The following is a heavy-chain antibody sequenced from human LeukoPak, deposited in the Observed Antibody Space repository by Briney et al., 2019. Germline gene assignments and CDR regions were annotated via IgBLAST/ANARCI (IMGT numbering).Heavy chain of an antibody. CDR3: ARDGCSGGSGYRN. Sequence: GGSLRLSCAASGFTFSSYSMNWVRQAPGKGLEWVSSISSSSSYIYYADSVKGRFTISRDNAKNSLYLQMNSLRAEDTAVYYCARDGCSGGSGYRNWGQGTLVTVSS. CDR2: ISSSSSYI. J-gene: IGHJ4*02. CDR1: GFTFSSYS. V-gene: IGHV3-21*01. D-gene: IGHD2-15*01.